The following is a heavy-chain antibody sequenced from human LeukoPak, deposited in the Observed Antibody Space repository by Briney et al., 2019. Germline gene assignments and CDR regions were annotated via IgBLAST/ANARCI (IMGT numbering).Heavy chain of an antibody. Sequence: ASVKVSCKASGYTFNSYYMHWVRQAPGQGLEWMGIISPSGDSTSYAQKLQGRVTMTRDTSTSTVYMELSSLRSEDTAVYYCARERDGYKSLDYWGPGTLVTVSS. D-gene: IGHD5-24*01. V-gene: IGHV1-46*02. CDR3: ARERDGYKSLDY. CDR2: ISPSGDST. CDR1: GYTFNSYY. J-gene: IGHJ4*02.